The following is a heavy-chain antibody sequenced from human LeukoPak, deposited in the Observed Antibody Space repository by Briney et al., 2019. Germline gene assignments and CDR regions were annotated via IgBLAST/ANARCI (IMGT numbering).Heavy chain of an antibody. CDR3: TRFSRSSSSNY. CDR2: IRQDGSEK. V-gene: IGHV3-7*01. CDR1: GFTFSNYW. J-gene: IGHJ4*02. Sequence: HPGGSLRLSCAASGFTFSNYWMSWVRQAPGKGLEWVAIIRQDGSEKKYVDSVKGRFTISRDNAKNSIYLEMNSLRAEDTAVYYCTRFSRSSSSNYWGQGTLVTVSS. D-gene: IGHD6-6*01.